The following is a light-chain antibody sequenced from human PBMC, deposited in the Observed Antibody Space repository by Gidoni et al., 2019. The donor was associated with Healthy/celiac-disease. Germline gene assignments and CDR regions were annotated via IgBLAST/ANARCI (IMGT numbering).Light chain of an antibody. CDR2: AAS. J-gene: IGKJ4*01. CDR1: QSSSSY. V-gene: IGKV1-39*01. CDR3: QQSYCTLLT. Sequence: DIQMTQSPSSLSASVGDRVTITCRASQSSSSYLNWYQQKPGKAPKLLIYAASSLQSGVPSRFSGSGSGTDFTLTISSLQPEDFATYYCQQSYCTLLTFGGGTKVEIK.